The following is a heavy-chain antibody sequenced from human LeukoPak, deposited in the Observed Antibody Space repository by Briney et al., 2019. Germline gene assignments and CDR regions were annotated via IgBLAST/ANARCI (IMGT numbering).Heavy chain of an antibody. CDR1: GFTFTTYA. CDR3: ARTSLQYFGSGSYSLDVFDI. D-gene: IGHD3-10*01. Sequence: GGSLRLSCAASGFTFTTYALHWIRQAPGKGLEWVAAITSDGSKKYYADSEKGRFTISRDNSKNTLYLQMNSLRTDDTAVYFCARTSLQYFGSGSYSLDVFDIWGQGTMVTVSS. V-gene: IGHV3-30-3*01. J-gene: IGHJ3*02. CDR2: ITSDGSKK.